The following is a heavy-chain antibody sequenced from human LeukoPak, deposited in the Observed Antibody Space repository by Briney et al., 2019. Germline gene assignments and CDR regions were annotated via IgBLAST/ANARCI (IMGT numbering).Heavy chain of an antibody. CDR3: ARDNHSNYGMDV. CDR2: IYTSGST. V-gene: IGHV4-61*02. J-gene: IGHJ6*02. Sequence: PSLTLSLTCTVSGGSIGSGSYYWSWIRQPAGKGLEWIGRIYTSGSTNYNPSLKSRVTISVDTSKNQFSLKLSSVTAADTAVYYCARDNHSNYGMDVWGQGTTVTVSS. D-gene: IGHD2-15*01. CDR1: GGSIGSGSYY.